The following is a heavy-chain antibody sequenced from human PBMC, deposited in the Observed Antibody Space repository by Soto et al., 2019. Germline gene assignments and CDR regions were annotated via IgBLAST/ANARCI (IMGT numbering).Heavy chain of an antibody. CDR3: AKGMWRVAVGGIPSLYDYYGMDV. D-gene: IGHD2-15*01. CDR2: ISGSGGST. J-gene: IGHJ6*02. CDR1: GFTFSSYA. Sequence: EVQLLESGGGLVQPGGSLRLSCAASGFTFSSYAMSWVRQAPGKGLEWVSAISGSGGSTYYEDSGKGLFTISRDNSKNTLYMQRTSLRAEDTAVYYCAKGMWRVAVGGIPSLYDYYGMDVWGQGTTVTVSS. V-gene: IGHV3-23*01.